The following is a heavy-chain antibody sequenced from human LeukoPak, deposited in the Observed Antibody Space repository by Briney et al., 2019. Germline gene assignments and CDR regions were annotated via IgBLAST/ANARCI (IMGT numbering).Heavy chain of an antibody. J-gene: IGHJ4*02. V-gene: IGHV4-4*07. CDR3: AREGGSSGFDY. D-gene: IGHD6-6*01. CDR2: IYTSGST. CDR1: GGSFSGYY. Sequence: SETLSLTCAVYGGSFSGYYWSWIRQPAGKGLEWIGRIYTSGSTNYNPSLKSRVTISVDTSKNQFSLKLSSVTAADTAVYYCAREGGSSGFDYWGQGTLVTVSS.